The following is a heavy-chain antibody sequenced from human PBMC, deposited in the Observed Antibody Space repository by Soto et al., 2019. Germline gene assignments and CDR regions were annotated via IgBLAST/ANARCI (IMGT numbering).Heavy chain of an antibody. Sequence: SVKVSCKVSGYTLTELSMHWVRQAPGKGLEWMGGFDPEDGETIYAQKFQGRVTMTEDTSTDTAYMELSSLRSEDTAVYYCATLSGYSYGLDYWGQGTLVTVSS. J-gene: IGHJ4*02. CDR2: FDPEDGET. D-gene: IGHD5-18*01. V-gene: IGHV1-24*01. CDR3: ATLSGYSYGLDY. CDR1: GYTLTELS.